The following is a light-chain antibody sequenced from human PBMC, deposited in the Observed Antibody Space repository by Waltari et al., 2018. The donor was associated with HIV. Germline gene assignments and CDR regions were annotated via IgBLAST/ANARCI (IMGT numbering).Light chain of an antibody. V-gene: IGKV3-11*01. CDR3: QHRSNWPIT. CDR1: QSVSNY. CDR2: GAS. J-gene: IGKJ5*01. Sequence: VLTQSPASLGLSPGERATLSCGGSQSVSNYLAWYQQKPGQAPRLLIYGASSSATGIPSRFSGGGAGTDFTLTISGLEPGDFAVYYCQHRSNWPITFGQGTRLEIK.